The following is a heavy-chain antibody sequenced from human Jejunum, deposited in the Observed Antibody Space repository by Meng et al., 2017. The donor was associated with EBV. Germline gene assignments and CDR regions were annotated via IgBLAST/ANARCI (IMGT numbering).Heavy chain of an antibody. D-gene: IGHD3-3*01. CDR3: ARDPGDTSGFFPSYFDY. V-gene: IGHV3-74*01. CDR2: INIDGSST. Sequence: EVQLVESGGGLVQPVGSLCLSCAASGFTFTNYWRHWVRQHPGKGLVWVSRINIDGSSTSSADSVKGRFTISRDNAKNTVSLQMNSLRAEDTAVYYCARDPGDTSGFFPSYFDYWGQGILVTVSS. J-gene: IGHJ4*02. CDR1: GFTFTNYW.